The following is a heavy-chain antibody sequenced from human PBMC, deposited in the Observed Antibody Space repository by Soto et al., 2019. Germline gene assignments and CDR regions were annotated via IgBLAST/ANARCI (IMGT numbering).Heavy chain of an antibody. D-gene: IGHD5-18*01. Sequence: QVQLVQSGAEVREPGASVKVSCKASGYTFTNYGVSWVRQAPGQGLEWMGWIGGYRGSTNYAQKLQGRDTLTTVTSTSTAYMELRSLSSDDTAVYYCAPHTLDAGMPSGYWGQGTLVAVSS. CDR3: APHTLDAGMPSGY. V-gene: IGHV1-18*01. CDR1: GYTFTNYG. CDR2: IGGYRGST. J-gene: IGHJ4*02.